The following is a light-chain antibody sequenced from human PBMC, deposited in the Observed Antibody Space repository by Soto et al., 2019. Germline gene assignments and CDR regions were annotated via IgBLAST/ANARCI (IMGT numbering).Light chain of an antibody. CDR2: DAS. J-gene: IGKJ1*01. CDR1: QSISSW. V-gene: IGKV1-5*01. CDR3: QQYNSYRT. Sequence: DIQMTQSPSTLSASVGDRVTITCRASQSISSWLAWYQQKPGAAPKLLIYDASSLESGVPSRFSGSGSGTEFTLTISRLQPDDFATYYCQQYNSYRTFGQGTKVEIK.